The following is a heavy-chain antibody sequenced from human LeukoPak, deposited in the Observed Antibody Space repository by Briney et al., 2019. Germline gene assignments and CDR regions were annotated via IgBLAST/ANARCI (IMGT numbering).Heavy chain of an antibody. D-gene: IGHD3-22*01. Sequence: GGSLRLSCAASGFTFSSYAMSWVRQAPGKGLEWVSAISGSGGSTYYADSVKGRFTISRDNSKNTLSLQMNSLRAEDTAVYFCVRTGYYYDSSGYYPFDYWGQGTLVTVSS. J-gene: IGHJ4*02. CDR2: ISGSGGST. CDR1: GFTFSSYA. V-gene: IGHV3-23*01. CDR3: VRTGYYYDSSGYYPFDY.